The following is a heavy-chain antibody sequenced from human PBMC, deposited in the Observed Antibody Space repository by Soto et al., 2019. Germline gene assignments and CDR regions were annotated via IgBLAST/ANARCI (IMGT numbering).Heavy chain of an antibody. CDR1: GFTFDDYA. CDR2: ISWDGGST. Sequence: GESLKISCAASGFTFDDYAMHWVRQAPGKGLEWVSLISWDGGSTYYADSVKGRFTISRDNSKNSLYLQMNSLRAEDTALYYCAKDRGFLEWLLSFDYWGQGTLVTVSS. CDR3: AKDRGFLEWLLSFDY. J-gene: IGHJ4*02. V-gene: IGHV3-43D*03. D-gene: IGHD3-3*01.